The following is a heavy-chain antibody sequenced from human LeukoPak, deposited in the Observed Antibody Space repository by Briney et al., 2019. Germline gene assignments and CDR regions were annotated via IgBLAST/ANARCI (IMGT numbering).Heavy chain of an antibody. Sequence: SETLSLTCTVSGGSISSSSYYWGWIRQPPGKGLEWIGSIYYSGSTYYNPSLKSRVTISVDTSKNQFSLKLSSVTAADTAVYYCARVSGEWFDPWGQGTLVTVSS. CDR2: IYYSGST. J-gene: IGHJ5*02. V-gene: IGHV4-39*07. CDR3: ARVSGEWFDP. D-gene: IGHD1-14*01. CDR1: GGSISSSSYY.